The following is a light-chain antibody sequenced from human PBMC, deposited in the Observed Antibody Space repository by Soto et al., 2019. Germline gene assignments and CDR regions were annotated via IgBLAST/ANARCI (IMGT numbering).Light chain of an antibody. CDR2: KAS. CDR3: QHYNSYSEA. J-gene: IGKJ1*01. CDR1: QTISSW. V-gene: IGKV1-5*03. Sequence: IQMTQSPSTLSGSVGDRVTITCRASQTISSWLAWYQQKPGKAPKLLIYKASTLKSGVPSRFSGSGSGTEFTLTISSLKNDDGATYYCQHYNSYSEAFGQGTKVDIK.